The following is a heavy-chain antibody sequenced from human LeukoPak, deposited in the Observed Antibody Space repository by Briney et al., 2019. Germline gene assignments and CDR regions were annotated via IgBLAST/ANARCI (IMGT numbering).Heavy chain of an antibody. CDR2: IYYSWST. V-gene: IGHV4-59*01. CDR3: ARSSGYEYYFDY. J-gene: IGHJ4*02. D-gene: IGHD5-12*01. Sequence: SETLSLTCTVSGGSISSYYWSWIRQPPAKGLEGSGDIYYSWSTNYNPSLKSRVTISVDTSKNQFSLKLSSVTAADTAVYYCARSSGYEYYFDYWGQGNLVTVSS. CDR1: GGSISSYY.